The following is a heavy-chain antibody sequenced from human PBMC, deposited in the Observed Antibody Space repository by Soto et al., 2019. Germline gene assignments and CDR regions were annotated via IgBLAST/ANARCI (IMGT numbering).Heavy chain of an antibody. Sequence: PGESMKISCKGSGYSFTIYWIGWVRQMPGKGLEWMGIIYPGDSDTRYSPSFQGQVTISADKSISTAYLQWSSLKASDTAMYYCARRAVSGSYFGGMDVWGQGTTVTVS. CDR2: IYPGDSDT. CDR1: GYSFTIYW. V-gene: IGHV5-51*01. CDR3: ARRAVSGSYFGGMDV. D-gene: IGHD1-26*01. J-gene: IGHJ6*02.